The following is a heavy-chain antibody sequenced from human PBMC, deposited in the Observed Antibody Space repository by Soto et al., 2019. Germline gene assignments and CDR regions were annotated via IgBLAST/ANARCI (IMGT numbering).Heavy chain of an antibody. D-gene: IGHD6-13*01. CDR1: GFTFRSYW. CDR2: IKQDGSEK. V-gene: IGHV3-7*01. Sequence: EVQLVESGGGLVQPGGSLRLSCAASGFTFRSYWMSWVRQAPVKGLEWVGNIKQDGSEKNYVDFVEGRFTISRDNAENSLYLQTNSLRAEDTAVYYCARIASAGRRWDVWGQGTTVVVSS. CDR3: ARIASAGRRWDV. J-gene: IGHJ6*02.